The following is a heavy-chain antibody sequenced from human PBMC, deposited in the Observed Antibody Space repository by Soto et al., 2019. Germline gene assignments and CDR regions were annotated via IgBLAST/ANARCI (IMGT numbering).Heavy chain of an antibody. Sequence: KQSQTLSLTCAISGDSVSSNSAAWNWIRQSPSRGLEWLGRTYYRSKWYNDYAVSVKSRITINPDTSKNQFSLQLNSVTPEDTAVYYCARDRLQLWGEAYYYYGMDVWGQGTTVTVSS. J-gene: IGHJ6*02. V-gene: IGHV6-1*01. CDR1: GDSVSSNSAA. CDR2: TYYRSKWYN. D-gene: IGHD5-18*01. CDR3: ARDRLQLWGEAYYYYGMDV.